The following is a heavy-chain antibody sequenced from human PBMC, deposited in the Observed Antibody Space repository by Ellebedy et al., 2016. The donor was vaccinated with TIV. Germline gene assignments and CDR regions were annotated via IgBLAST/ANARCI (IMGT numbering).Heavy chain of an antibody. V-gene: IGHV4-39*07. CDR3: AREHLPPGGRVNYYYGMDV. Sequence: SETLSLXXTVSGGSISSSSYYWGWIRQPPGKGLEWIGSIYYSGSTYYNPSLKSRVTISVDTSKNQFSLKLSSVTAADTAVYYCAREHLPPGGRVNYYYGMDVWGQGTTVTVSS. CDR2: IYYSGST. CDR1: GGSISSSSYY. D-gene: IGHD3-10*01. J-gene: IGHJ6*02.